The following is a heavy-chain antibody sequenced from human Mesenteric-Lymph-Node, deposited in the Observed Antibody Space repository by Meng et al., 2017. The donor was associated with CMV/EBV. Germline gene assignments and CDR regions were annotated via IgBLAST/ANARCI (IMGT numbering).Heavy chain of an antibody. D-gene: IGHD2-2*02. CDR2: IYSGDDT. CDR3: AKDRVVPAAVLFSYYYGMDV. CDR1: GFTVSSNY. V-gene: IGHV3-53*01. Sequence: GESLKISCAASGFTVSSNYMSWVRQAPGKGLEWVSVIYSGDDTYYADFVKGRFTISRDNSKNTLYLQMNSLRAEDTAVYYCAKDRVVPAAVLFSYYYGMDVWGQGTTVTVSS. J-gene: IGHJ6*02.